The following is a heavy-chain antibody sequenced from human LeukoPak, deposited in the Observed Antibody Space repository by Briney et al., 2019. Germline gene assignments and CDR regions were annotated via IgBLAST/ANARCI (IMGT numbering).Heavy chain of an antibody. CDR1: GYSFTSYW. CDR3: ARRGVRVDP. CDR2: IYPGDSDT. V-gene: IGHV5-51*01. Sequence: GEXXXXSXKGXGYSFTSYWXXWVRQMPGKGLEWMGIIYPGDSDTRYSPSFQGQVTISADKSISTAYLQWSSLKASDTAMYYCARRGVRVDPWGQGTLVTVSS. D-gene: IGHD3-10*01. J-gene: IGHJ5*02.